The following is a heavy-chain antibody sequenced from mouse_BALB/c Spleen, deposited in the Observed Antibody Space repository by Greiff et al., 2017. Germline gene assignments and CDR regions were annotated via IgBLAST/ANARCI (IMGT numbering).Heavy chain of an antibody. CDR2: ISSGGST. V-gene: IGHV5-6-5*01. CDR3: ARCSSYPYWYFDV. Sequence: DVMLVESGGGLVKPGGSLKLSCAASGFTFSSYAMSWVRQTPEKRLEWVASISSGGSTYYPDSVKGRFTISRDNARNILYLQMSSLRSEDTAMYYCARCSSYPYWYFDVWGAGTTVTVSS. J-gene: IGHJ1*01. D-gene: IGHD1-1*01. CDR1: GFTFSSYA.